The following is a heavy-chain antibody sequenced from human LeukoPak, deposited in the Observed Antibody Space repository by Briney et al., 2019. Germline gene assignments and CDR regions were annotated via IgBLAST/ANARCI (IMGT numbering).Heavy chain of an antibody. D-gene: IGHD3-10*01. Sequence: PGGSLRLSCATAGFAFKTYSMSWVRQAPGGGLECVSSISNSGNYMYYIDSVKGRFTISRDNAKSSLTLQMDSLRDDDTAVYFCARELPWFAWVGDDLYYFDHWGQGVLVTVSS. CDR3: ARELPWFAWVGDDLYYFDH. J-gene: IGHJ4*02. CDR2: ISNSGNYM. V-gene: IGHV3-21*01. CDR1: GFAFKTYS.